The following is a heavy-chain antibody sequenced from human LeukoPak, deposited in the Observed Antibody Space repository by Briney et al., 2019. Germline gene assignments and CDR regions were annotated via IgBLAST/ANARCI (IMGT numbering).Heavy chain of an antibody. CDR1: GFTFSSYA. CDR2: ISYDGSNK. D-gene: IGHD4-17*01. CDR3: ARGGLRRTLFAFDI. V-gene: IGHV3-30-3*01. Sequence: GGSLRLSCAASGFTFSSYAMHWVRQAPGKGLEWVAVISYDGSNKYCADSVKGRFTISRDNSKNTLYLQMNSLRAEDTAVYYCARGGLRRTLFAFDIWGQGTMVTVSS. J-gene: IGHJ3*02.